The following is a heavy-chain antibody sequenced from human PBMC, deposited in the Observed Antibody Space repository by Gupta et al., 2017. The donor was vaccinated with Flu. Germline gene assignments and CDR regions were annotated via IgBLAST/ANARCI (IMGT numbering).Heavy chain of an antibody. V-gene: IGHV4-34*01. Sequence: WGWIRQPPGKGLESIGEINHSGSTNYNPSLKSRVTISVDTSKNQFSLKLSSVTAADTAVYYCARGSDYYGSGSNYNWFDPWGQGTLVTVSS. D-gene: IGHD3-10*01. CDR2: INHSGST. CDR3: ARGSDYYGSGSNYNWFDP. J-gene: IGHJ5*02.